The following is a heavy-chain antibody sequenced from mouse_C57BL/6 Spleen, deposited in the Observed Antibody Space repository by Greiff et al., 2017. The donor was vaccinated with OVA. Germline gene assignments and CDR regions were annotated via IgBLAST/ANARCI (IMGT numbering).Heavy chain of an antibody. V-gene: IGHV1-15*01. Sequence: VQLQQSGAELVRPGASVTLSCKASGYTFTDYEMHWVKRTPVHGLEWIGAIDPETGGNAYNPKFKGKAILTADKTYSTAYMELRSLTSEYSAVYYFTSSVYGKGWFAYWGQVPLVTVSA. D-gene: IGHD2-1*01. CDR2: IDPETGGN. CDR3: TSSVYGKGWFAY. J-gene: IGHJ3*01. CDR1: GYTFTDYE.